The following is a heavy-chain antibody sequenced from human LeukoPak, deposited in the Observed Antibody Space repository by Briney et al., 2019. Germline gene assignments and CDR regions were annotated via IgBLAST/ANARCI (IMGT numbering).Heavy chain of an antibody. D-gene: IGHD1-20*01. Sequence: GGSLRLSCAASGFTFSSYAMSWVRQAPGKGLEWVANIKQDGSEKYYVDSVKGRFTISRDNAKNSLYLQMNSLRAEDTAVYYCARESVTGPENWFDPWGQGTLVTVSS. V-gene: IGHV3-7*01. J-gene: IGHJ5*02. CDR3: ARESVTGPENWFDP. CDR1: GFTFSSYA. CDR2: IKQDGSEK.